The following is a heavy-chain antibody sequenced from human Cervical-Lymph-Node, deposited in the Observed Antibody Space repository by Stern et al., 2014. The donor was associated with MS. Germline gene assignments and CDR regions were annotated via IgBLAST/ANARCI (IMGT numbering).Heavy chain of an antibody. D-gene: IGHD6-19*01. V-gene: IGHV2-70*04. CDR2: IDCDDDK. CDR1: GFSLSTSGMR. CDR3: ARITVVPGRSEYWFDP. J-gene: IGHJ5*02. Sequence: ESGPALVKPTQTLTLTCTFSGFSLSTSGMRVSWIRQPPGKALEWLAYIDCDDDKFYSTSLRTRLTISKDTSKNQVVLTMTNMDPVDTATYYCARITVVPGRSEYWFDPWGQGTLVTVSS.